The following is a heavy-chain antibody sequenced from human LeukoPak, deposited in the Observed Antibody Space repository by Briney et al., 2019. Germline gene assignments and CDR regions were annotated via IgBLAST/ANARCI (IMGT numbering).Heavy chain of an antibody. Sequence: SETLPLTCTVSGGSISSYYWSWIRQPAGKGLEWIGRIYTSGSTNYNPSLKSRVTMSVDTSKNQFSPKLSSVTAADTAVYYCARDEAYCGGDCYRGYFQHWGQGTLVTVSS. CDR3: ARDEAYCGGDCYRGYFQH. J-gene: IGHJ1*01. V-gene: IGHV4-4*07. CDR1: GGSISSYY. D-gene: IGHD2-21*02. CDR2: IYTSGST.